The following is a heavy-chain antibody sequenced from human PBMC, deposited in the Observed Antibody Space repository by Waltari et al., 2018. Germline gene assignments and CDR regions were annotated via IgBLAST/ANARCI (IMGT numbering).Heavy chain of an antibody. V-gene: IGHV4-59*01. Sequence: QVQLQESGPGLVKPSETLSLTCTVSGGSISSYYWSWIRQPPGKGLEWIGYIYYSGTTNYIPSLKSRVTIAVDTSKNQFSLKLSSVTAADTAVYYCARDKGWDGYNSDAFDIWGQGTMVTVSS. J-gene: IGHJ3*02. CDR2: IYYSGTT. CDR3: ARDKGWDGYNSDAFDI. D-gene: IGHD5-12*01. CDR1: GGSISSYY.